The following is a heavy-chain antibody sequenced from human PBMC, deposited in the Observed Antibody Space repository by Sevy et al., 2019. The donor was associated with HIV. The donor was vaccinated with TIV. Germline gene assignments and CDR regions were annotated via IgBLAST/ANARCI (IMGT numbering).Heavy chain of an antibody. D-gene: IGHD3-22*01. CDR3: ATTKDYYDSSGSPFDY. CDR2: FDTEEDET. J-gene: IGHJ4*02. CDR1: GYTLSELS. Sequence: ASVKVSCKVSGYTLSELSMHWVRQAPGKGLEWMGSFDTEEDETIYAQKFQGRVTMTEDTSTDTAYMELNNLRSEDTAVYYCATTKDYYDSSGSPFDYWGQGTLVTVSS. V-gene: IGHV1-24*01.